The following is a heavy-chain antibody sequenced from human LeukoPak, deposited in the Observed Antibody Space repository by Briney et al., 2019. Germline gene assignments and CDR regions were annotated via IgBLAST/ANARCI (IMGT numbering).Heavy chain of an antibody. D-gene: IGHD2-15*01. CDR3: AKARGCSGGSCYFDC. Sequence: GGSLRLSCAASGFTFSSYWMHWVRQAPGKGLEWVSTISGSGGSTYYADSVKGRFTISRDNSKNTLSLQMNSLRAEDTATYYCAKARGCSGGSCYFDCWGQGTLVTVSS. CDR1: GFTFSSYW. J-gene: IGHJ4*02. V-gene: IGHV3-23*01. CDR2: ISGSGGST.